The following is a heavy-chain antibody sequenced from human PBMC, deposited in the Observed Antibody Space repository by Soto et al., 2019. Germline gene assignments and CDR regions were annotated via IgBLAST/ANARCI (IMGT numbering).Heavy chain of an antibody. D-gene: IGHD3-22*01. CDR2: VDPEESET. V-gene: IGHV1-69-2*01. J-gene: IGHJ4*02. Sequence: ASVKVSFKVSGYTFTHHYVHWVQQAPGKGLEWLGLVDPEESETIYAEKFQGRVTITADTSTDTAYMELRSLRSEDTAVYYCANSVVVGLFDYWGQGTLVTVSS. CDR3: ANSVVVGLFDY. CDR1: GYTFTHHY.